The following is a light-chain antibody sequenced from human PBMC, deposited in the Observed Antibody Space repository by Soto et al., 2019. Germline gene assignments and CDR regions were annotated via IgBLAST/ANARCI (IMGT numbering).Light chain of an antibody. CDR2: EGS. V-gene: IGLV2-23*01. CDR3: CSYSGSSTLG. J-gene: IGLJ1*01. CDR1: SSDVGSYNL. Sequence: QSALTQPASVSGSPGQSITISCTGTSSDVGSYNLVSWYQQHPGKAPKLMIYEGSKRPSGVSNRFSSSKSGNTASLAISGLQAEDEADYYCCSYSGSSTLGFGTGTKLTVL.